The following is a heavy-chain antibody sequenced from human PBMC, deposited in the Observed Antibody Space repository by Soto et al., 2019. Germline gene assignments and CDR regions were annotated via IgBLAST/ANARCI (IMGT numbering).Heavy chain of an antibody. V-gene: IGHV1-69*13. J-gene: IGHJ6*02. CDR2: IIPIFGTA. D-gene: IGHD5-18*01. CDR1: GGTFSSYS. Sequence: GASVKVSCKASGGTFSSYSISWGRQAPGQGLEWMGGIIPIFGTANYAQKFQGRVTITADESTSTAYMELSSLRSEDTAVYYCARAPRSSYEDPYYYYYGMDVWGQGTTVTVSS. CDR3: ARAPRSSYEDPYYYYYGMDV.